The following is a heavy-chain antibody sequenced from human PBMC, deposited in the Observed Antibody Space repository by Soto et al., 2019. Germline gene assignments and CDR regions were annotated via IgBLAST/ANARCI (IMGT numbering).Heavy chain of an antibody. CDR2: IYYSGST. J-gene: IGHJ3*02. Sequence: SETLSLTCTVSGGSISSSSYYWGWIRQPPGKGLEWIGSIYYSGSTYYNPSLKSRVTISVDTSKNQFSLKLSSVTAADTAVYYCENLAEAGTSGLFDIWGQGTMVTVSS. CDR3: ENLAEAGTSGLFDI. CDR1: GGSISSSSYY. V-gene: IGHV4-39*01. D-gene: IGHD6-13*01.